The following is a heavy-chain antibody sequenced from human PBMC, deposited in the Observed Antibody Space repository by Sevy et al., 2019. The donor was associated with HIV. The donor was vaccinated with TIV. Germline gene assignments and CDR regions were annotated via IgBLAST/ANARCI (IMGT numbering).Heavy chain of an antibody. CDR3: AKTPSDIVATIGGDYYYYYYGMDV. J-gene: IGHJ6*02. CDR2: ISGSGGST. D-gene: IGHD5-12*01. Sequence: GGSLRLSCAASGFTFSSYAMSWVRQAPGKGLEWVSAISGSGGSTYYADSVKGRFTISRDNSKNTLYLQMNSLRAEDTAVYYCAKTPSDIVATIGGDYYYYYYGMDVWGQGPTVTVSS. CDR1: GFTFSSYA. V-gene: IGHV3-23*01.